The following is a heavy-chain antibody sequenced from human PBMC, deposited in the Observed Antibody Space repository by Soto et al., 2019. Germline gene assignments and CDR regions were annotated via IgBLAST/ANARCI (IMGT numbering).Heavy chain of an antibody. CDR3: AKDDYGDDDAFDI. V-gene: IGHV3-30*18. D-gene: IGHD4-17*01. CDR2: ISYDGSNK. CDR1: GFTFSSYR. Sequence: QVQLVESGGGVVQPGRSLRLSCAASGFTFSSYRMHWVRQAPGKGLEWVAVISYDGSNKYYADSVKGRFTISRDNYKNTLYLQMNSLRAEDTAVYYCAKDDYGDDDAFDIWGQGTMVTVSS. J-gene: IGHJ3*02.